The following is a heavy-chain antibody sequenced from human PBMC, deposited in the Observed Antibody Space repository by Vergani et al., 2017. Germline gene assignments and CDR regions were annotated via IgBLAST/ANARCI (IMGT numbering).Heavy chain of an antibody. CDR3: ARVDTQVPATSHFYYMDV. Sequence: QVQLQESGPGLVKPSETLSLTCTVSGGSINPSSSFWGWIRQSPGKGLEWIGSINYVGRTYYIPSLQSRATVFVDTSKNQFSLNLTSVTAADTAVYYCARVDTQVPATSHFYYMDVWGKGTTVVVSS. J-gene: IGHJ6*03. V-gene: IGHV4-39*01. CDR2: INYVGRT. CDR1: GGSINPSSSF. D-gene: IGHD6-25*01.